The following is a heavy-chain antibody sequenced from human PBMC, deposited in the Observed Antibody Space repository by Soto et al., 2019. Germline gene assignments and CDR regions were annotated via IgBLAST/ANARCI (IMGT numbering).Heavy chain of an antibody. CDR2: IDWDDDN. CDR3: ARDYGDYYLDY. D-gene: IGHD4-17*01. CDR1: GFSLHTESLR. Sequence: SGPTLVNPTETVTLTCTFSGFSLHTESLRVSWIRQPPGKALEWLARIDWDDDNFYTPSLKTMLTISKDTSTNRGVLTMTNMALVDSGTYFCARDYGDYYLDYRGQGALVTVSS. J-gene: IGHJ4*02. V-gene: IGHV2-70*04.